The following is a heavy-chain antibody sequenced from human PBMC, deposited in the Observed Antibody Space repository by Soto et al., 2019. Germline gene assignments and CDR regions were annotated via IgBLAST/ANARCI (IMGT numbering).Heavy chain of an antibody. D-gene: IGHD6-13*01. CDR3: ARDSVQQLVRSDYYYYGMDV. V-gene: IGHV4-59*01. CDR2: IYDTGISGYTPST. J-gene: IGHJ6*02. Sequence: SETLSLTCTVSGGSITSSYWSWIRRPPGKGLEWIAYIYDTGISGYTPSTSYNPSLKSRVTISVDTSKNQFSLKLSSVAAADTAVYYCARDSVQQLVRSDYYYYGMDVWGQGTTVT. CDR1: GGSITSSY.